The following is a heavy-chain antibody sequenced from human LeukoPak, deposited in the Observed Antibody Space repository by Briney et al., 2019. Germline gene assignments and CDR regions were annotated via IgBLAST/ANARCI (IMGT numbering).Heavy chain of an antibody. CDR3: ATSTPYCDSDCLFGFYYYMDV. Sequence: TRGESLKISCKGSGNSFTNYWIGWVRQLPGKGLEWMGIIYPGDSNTRYSPSFQGQVIISADKSISTAYLQWSSLKASDTAMYYCATSTPYCDSDCLFGFYYYMDVWGKGTTVTVSS. D-gene: IGHD2-21*01. V-gene: IGHV5-51*01. J-gene: IGHJ6*03. CDR1: GNSFTNYW. CDR2: IYPGDSNT.